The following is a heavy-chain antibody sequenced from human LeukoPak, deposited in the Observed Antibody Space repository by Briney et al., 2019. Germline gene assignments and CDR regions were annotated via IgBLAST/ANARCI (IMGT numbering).Heavy chain of an antibody. CDR2: ISWNSGSI. D-gene: IGHD5-24*01. J-gene: IGHJ3*02. Sequence: GRSLRLSCAASGFTFDDYAMHWVRQAPGKGLEWVSGISWNSGSIGYADSVKGRFTISRDNAKNSLYLQMNSLRAEDTALYYCAKVLVSWRRPQMATISGFDIWGQGTMVTVSS. CDR1: GFTFDDYA. V-gene: IGHV3-9*01. CDR3: AKVLVSWRRPQMATISGFDI.